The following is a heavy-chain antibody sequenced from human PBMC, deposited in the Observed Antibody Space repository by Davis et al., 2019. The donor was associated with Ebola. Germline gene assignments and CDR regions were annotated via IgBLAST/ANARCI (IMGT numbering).Heavy chain of an antibody. CDR3: AKDAANWNYPYYFDY. V-gene: IGHV3-30*18. CDR2: ISYDGSNN. Sequence: PGGSLRLSCAASGFTFSSYGMHWVRQAPGKGLEWVAVISYDGSNNYYADSVKGRFTISRDNSKNTLYLQMNSLRAEDTAVYYCAKDAANWNYPYYFDYWGQGTLVTVSS. CDR1: GFTFSSYG. D-gene: IGHD1-7*01. J-gene: IGHJ4*02.